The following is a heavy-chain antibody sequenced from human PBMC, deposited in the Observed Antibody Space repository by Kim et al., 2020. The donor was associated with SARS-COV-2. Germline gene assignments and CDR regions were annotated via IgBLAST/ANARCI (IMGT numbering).Heavy chain of an antibody. Sequence: KYSADSGKGRFTISRENAKNTAYLQRNSLRAEDTAVYYCARGMVLFQAFGYWGQGTLVTVSS. V-gene: IGHV3-30*03. D-gene: IGHD2-21*01. CDR2: K. J-gene: IGHJ4*02. CDR3: ARGMVLFQAFGY.